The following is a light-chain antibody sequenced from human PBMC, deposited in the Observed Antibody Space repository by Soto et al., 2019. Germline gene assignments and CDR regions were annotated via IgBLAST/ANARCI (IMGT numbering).Light chain of an antibody. CDR1: QSVSSN. V-gene: IGKV3-15*01. CDR2: GSF. J-gene: IGKJ2*01. Sequence: EIVMTQSPATLSVFPGERATLSCRASQSVSSNLAWYQQKPGQAPRLLIYGSFTRATGIPARFSGSGSGTEFTLIISSLQSEDFAVYYCQQYSNWPSRTFGQGTKLEIK. CDR3: QQYSNWPSRT.